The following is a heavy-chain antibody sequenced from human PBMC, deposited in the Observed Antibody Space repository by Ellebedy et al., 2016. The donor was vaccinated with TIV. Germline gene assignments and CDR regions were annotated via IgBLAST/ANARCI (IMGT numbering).Heavy chain of an antibody. J-gene: IGHJ4*02. V-gene: IGHV3-21*01. D-gene: IGHD3-10*01. CDR1: GFSFSTYT. CDR3: AREFGAYYFDH. Sequence: GGSLRLSXAASGFSFSTYTMNWFRQAPGKGLEWVSSISSRSNYIFYADSVKGRFTISRDNAKDSLYLQMNSLRAEDTAVYYCAREFGAYYFDHWGQGTLVTVSS. CDR2: ISSRSNYI.